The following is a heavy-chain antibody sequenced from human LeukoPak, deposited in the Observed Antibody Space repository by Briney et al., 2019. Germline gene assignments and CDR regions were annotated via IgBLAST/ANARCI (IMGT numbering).Heavy chain of an antibody. V-gene: IGHV1-2*06. CDR3: ARNYYDSSGYYYGVLVDY. Sequence: ASVKVSCKASGYTFTGYYMHWVRQAPGQGLEWMGRINPNSGGTNYAQKFQGRVTMTRGTSISTAYMELSRLRSDDTAVYYCARNYYDSSGYYYGVLVDYWGQGTLVTVSS. CDR2: INPNSGGT. CDR1: GYTFTGYY. J-gene: IGHJ4*02. D-gene: IGHD3-22*01.